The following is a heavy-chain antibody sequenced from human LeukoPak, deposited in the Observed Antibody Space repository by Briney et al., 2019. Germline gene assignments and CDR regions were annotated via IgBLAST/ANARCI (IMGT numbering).Heavy chain of an antibody. D-gene: IGHD3-9*01. CDR1: GFTFTTYG. CDR2: IYYDGSKK. CDR3: AKALTYYDILTGHYDY. V-gene: IGHV3-33*06. Sequence: GGSLRLSCAASGFTFTTYGMHWVRQAPGKGPEWVAVIYYDGSKKFYGDSVKGRFTISRDNSKNTLYLQMNSLRAEDTAVYYCAKALTYYDILTGHYDYWGQGTLVTVSS. J-gene: IGHJ4*02.